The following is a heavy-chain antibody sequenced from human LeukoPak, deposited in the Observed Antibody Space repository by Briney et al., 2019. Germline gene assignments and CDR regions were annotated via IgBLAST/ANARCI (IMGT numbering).Heavy chain of an antibody. CDR1: GFTFSNYW. J-gene: IGHJ4*02. D-gene: IGHD6-19*01. V-gene: IGHV3-7*05. Sequence: GGSLRLSCAASGFTFSNYWMSWVRQAPGKGLEWVANIKEDGSRNHCVDSVKGRFTISRDNAKGSLYLQMNSLRAEDTAVYYCARQLSGWYDADPYWGQGTLVTVSS. CDR2: IKEDGSRN. CDR3: ARQLSGWYDADPY.